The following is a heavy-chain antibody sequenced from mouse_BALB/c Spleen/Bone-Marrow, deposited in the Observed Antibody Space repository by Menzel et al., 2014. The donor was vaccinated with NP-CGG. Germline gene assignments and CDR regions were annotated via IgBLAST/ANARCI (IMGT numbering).Heavy chain of an antibody. J-gene: IGHJ4*01. V-gene: IGHV1-7*01. CDR2: INPSTSNT. CDR1: GYTFTNYW. Sequence: VQLQQSGAELAKPGASVKMSCKASGYTFTNYWMHWVKQRPGQGLEWIGYINPSTSNTEYNQKFKDKATLTADKSSNTAFMQLSSLTSEDSAAYFCARGNYEAMDYWGQGTSVTVSS. CDR3: ARGNYEAMDY. D-gene: IGHD2-1*01.